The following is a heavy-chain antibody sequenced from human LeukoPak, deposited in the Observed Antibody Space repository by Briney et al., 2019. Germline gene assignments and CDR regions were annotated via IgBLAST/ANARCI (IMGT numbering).Heavy chain of an antibody. CDR1: GYTFTSYG. J-gene: IGHJ4*02. CDR3: VQTGYSYGSGIDY. D-gene: IGHD5-18*01. V-gene: IGHV1-18*01. Sequence: ASVKVSCKASGYTFTSYGISWVRQAPGQGLEWMGWISAYNGKTNYAPKLQGRVTMTTDTSTSTAYMELRSLRSDDTAVYYCVQTGYSYGSGIDYWGQGTLVTVSS. CDR2: ISAYNGKT.